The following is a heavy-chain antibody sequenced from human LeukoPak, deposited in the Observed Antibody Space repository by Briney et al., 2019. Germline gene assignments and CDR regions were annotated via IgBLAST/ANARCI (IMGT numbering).Heavy chain of an antibody. J-gene: IGHJ4*02. Sequence: ASVKVSCKASGYTFTSYGISWVRQAPGQGLEWIGWISAYNGNTNYAQKLQGRVTMTTDTSTSTAYMELRSLRSDDTAVYYCARVGGPYSSGWFDYWGQGTLVTVSS. CDR1: GYTFTSYG. CDR3: ARVGGPYSSGWFDY. D-gene: IGHD6-19*01. V-gene: IGHV1-18*04. CDR2: ISAYNGNT.